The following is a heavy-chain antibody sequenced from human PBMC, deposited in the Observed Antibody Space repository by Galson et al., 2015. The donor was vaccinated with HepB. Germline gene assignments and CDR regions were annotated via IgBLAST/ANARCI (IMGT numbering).Heavy chain of an antibody. V-gene: IGHV1-46*04. CDR2: INPSGGST. CDR1: GYTFTSYY. D-gene: IGHD6-13*01. CDR3: ARLAAAGTRNWYFDL. Sequence: SVKVSCKASGYTFTSYYMHWVRQAPGQGLEWMGIINPSGGSTSYAQKLQGRVTMTRDTSTSTVYMELSSLRSEDTAVYYCARLAAAGTRNWYFDLWGRGTLVTVSS. J-gene: IGHJ2*01.